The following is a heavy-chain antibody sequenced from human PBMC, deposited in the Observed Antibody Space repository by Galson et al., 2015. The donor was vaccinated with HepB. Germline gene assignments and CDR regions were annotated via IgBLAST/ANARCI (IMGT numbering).Heavy chain of an antibody. CDR3: ARVLLWFGEPDY. J-gene: IGHJ4*02. Sequence: SVKVSCKASGYTFTSYYMHWVRQAPGQGLEWVGIINPSGGSTSYAQKFQGRVTMTRDTSTSTVYMELSSLRSEDTAVYYCARVLLWFGEPDYWGQGTLVTVSS. CDR2: INPSGGST. V-gene: IGHV1-46*01. D-gene: IGHD3-10*01. CDR1: GYTFTSYY.